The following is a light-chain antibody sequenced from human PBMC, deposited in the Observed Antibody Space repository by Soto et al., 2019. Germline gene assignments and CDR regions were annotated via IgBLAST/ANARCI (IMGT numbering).Light chain of an antibody. CDR2: GAF. CDR1: PSVTNF. J-gene: IGKJ5*01. CDR3: QQRNIWPPVT. V-gene: IGKV3-11*01. Sequence: VVSQSPATLSLSPGERATLSCRASPSVTNFLAWYQQKPGQAPRLLIYGAFNRATGIPARFSGSGSGTDFTLTISSLEPEDSAIYYCQQRNIWPPVTFGQRTRLEVK.